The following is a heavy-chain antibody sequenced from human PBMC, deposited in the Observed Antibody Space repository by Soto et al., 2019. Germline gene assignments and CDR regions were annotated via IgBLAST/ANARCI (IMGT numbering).Heavy chain of an antibody. CDR1: SGSISSSNW. J-gene: IGHJ6*03. Sequence: QVQLQESGPGLVKPSGTLSLTCAVSSGSISSSNWWSWVRQPPGKGLVWIGESYHSGSTNYNPSLKSRVTISVDKSKNQCSLKLSSVTAADTAVYYCARDRGDAYYYMDVWGKGTTVTVSS. CDR2: SYHSGST. V-gene: IGHV4-4*02. CDR3: ARDRGDAYYYMDV. D-gene: IGHD3-10*01.